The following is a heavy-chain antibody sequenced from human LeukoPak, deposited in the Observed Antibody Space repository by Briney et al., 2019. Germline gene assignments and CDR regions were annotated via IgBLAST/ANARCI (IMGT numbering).Heavy chain of an antibody. D-gene: IGHD4/OR15-4a*01. CDR1: GFTFDNYA. CDR3: ARDTSFNYGAHAMDV. V-gene: IGHV3-23*01. CDR2: ISGSGVNT. Sequence: GGSLRLSCEASGFTFDNYAMNWVRQAPGKGLEWVLGISGSGVNTYYADSVKGRFTISRDNSKNTLYLQLNSLRGEDTAIYYCARDTSFNYGAHAMDVWGQGTTVTVSS. J-gene: IGHJ6*02.